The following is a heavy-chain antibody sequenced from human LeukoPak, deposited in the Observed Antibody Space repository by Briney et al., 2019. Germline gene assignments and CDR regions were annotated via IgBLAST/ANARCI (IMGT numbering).Heavy chain of an antibody. CDR3: ANSMGGGLGGVFDI. J-gene: IGHJ3*02. D-gene: IGHD2-15*01. V-gene: IGHV3-9*03. CDR1: GFTFDDYA. CDR2: ISWNSGNI. Sequence: GRSLRLSCAASGFTFDDYAMHWVRQAPGKGLEWVSGISWNSGNIGYGDSVKGRFTISRDNAKNSLYLQMNSLRAEDMALYYCANSMGGGLGGVFDIWGQGTMVTVSS.